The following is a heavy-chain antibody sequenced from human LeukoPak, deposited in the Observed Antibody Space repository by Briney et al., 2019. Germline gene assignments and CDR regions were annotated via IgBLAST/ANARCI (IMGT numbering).Heavy chain of an antibody. CDR3: ARDAGSSGWSWGCVY. D-gene: IGHD6-19*01. CDR2: ISSSSSTI. CDR1: GFTFNSHA. J-gene: IGHJ4*02. V-gene: IGHV3-48*01. Sequence: PGGSLRLSCAASGFTFNSHAMAWVRQAPGKGLEWVSYISSSSSTIYYADSVKGRFTISRDNAKNSLYLQMNSLRAEDTAVYYCARDAGSSGWSWGCVYWGQGTLVTVSS.